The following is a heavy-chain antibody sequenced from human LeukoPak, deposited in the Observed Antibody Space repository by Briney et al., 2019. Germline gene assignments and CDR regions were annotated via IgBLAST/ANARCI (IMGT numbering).Heavy chain of an antibody. V-gene: IGHV1-2*02. CDR1: GYTFTGYY. CDR2: INPNSGGT. CDR3: ARDFWDVVVPAAHFDY. D-gene: IGHD2-2*01. J-gene: IGHJ4*02. Sequence: ASVKVSCKASGYTFTGYYMHWVRQAPGQGLEWMGWINPNSGGTNYAQKFQGRVTMTRDTSISTAYMELSSLRSEDTAVYYCARDFWDVVVPAAHFDYWGQGTLVTVSS.